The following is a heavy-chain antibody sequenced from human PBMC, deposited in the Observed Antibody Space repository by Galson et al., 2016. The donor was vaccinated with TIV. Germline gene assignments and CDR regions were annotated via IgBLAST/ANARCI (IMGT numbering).Heavy chain of an antibody. CDR3: ARDRVIDAYYYHYTYGMDV. CDR2: ISDSGNT. Sequence: SLRLSCASSGLAVDKNYMTWVRQAPGKGLEWVALISDSGNTYYSESVRGRFTISRDNSRNTLYLQMGGLRAEDTAVYYCARDRVIDAYYYHYTYGMDVWGQGTTVTVSS. J-gene: IGHJ6*02. V-gene: IGHV3-66*03. D-gene: IGHD3-22*01. CDR1: GLAVDKNY.